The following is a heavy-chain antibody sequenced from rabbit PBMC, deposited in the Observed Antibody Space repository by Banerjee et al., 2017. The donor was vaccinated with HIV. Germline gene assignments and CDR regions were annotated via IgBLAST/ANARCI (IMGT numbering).Heavy chain of an antibody. V-gene: IGHV1S45*01. CDR3: ARDLAGVTGWNFNL. CDR1: GFDFSSNA. Sequence: LEESGGGLVKPEGSLTLTCKASGFDFSSNAICWVRQAPGKGLEWIGTIYAGSSGSAYYASWVNGRFTISKTSSTTVTLQMTSLTAADTATYFCARDLAGVTGWNFNLWGPGTLVTVS. CDR2: IYAGSSGSA. D-gene: IGHD4-1*01. J-gene: IGHJ4*01.